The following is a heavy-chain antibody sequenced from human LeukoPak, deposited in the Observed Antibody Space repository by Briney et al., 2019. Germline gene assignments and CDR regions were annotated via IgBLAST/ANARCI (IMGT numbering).Heavy chain of an antibody. CDR3: ARSYDFWSGYSSYYYYGMDV. V-gene: IGHV1-69*13. J-gene: IGHJ6*02. CDR1: GGTFSSYA. Sequence: SVKVSCKASGGTFSSYAISWVRQAPGQGLEWMGGIIPIFGTANYAQKFQGRVTITADESTSTAYMELSSLRSEDTAVYYCARSYDFWSGYSSYYYYGMDVWGQGTTVTVSS. D-gene: IGHD3-3*01. CDR2: IIPIFGTA.